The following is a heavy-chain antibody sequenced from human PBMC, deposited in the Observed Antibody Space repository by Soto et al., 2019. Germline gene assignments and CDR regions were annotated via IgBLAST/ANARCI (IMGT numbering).Heavy chain of an antibody. Sequence: QVQLQESGPGLVKPSQTLSLTCTVSGGSISSGDYYWSLIRQPPGKGLEWIWYIYSSGTTYSNPSFKSRVTISVDTSKNQSSLSLSSVTAADTAVYYCFAAGIVGATDAFEIWGQGTMVAVSS. D-gene: IGHD1-26*01. CDR1: GGSISSGDYY. CDR2: IYSSGTT. V-gene: IGHV4-30-4*01. CDR3: FAAGIVGATDAFEI. J-gene: IGHJ3*02.